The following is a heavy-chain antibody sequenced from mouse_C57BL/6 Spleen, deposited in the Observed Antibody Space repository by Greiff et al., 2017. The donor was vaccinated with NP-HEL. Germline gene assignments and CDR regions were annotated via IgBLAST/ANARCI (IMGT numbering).Heavy chain of an antibody. D-gene: IGHD1-1*01. CDR2: INPNNGGT. CDR1: GYTFTDYY. CDR3: AGDGSSYGYAMDY. Sequence: EVKLQQSGPELVKPGASVKISCKASGYTFTDYYMNWVKQSHGKSLEWIGDINPNNGGTSYNQKFKGKATLTVDKSSSTAYMELRSLTSEDSAVYYCAGDGSSYGYAMDYWGQGTSVTVSS. J-gene: IGHJ4*01. V-gene: IGHV1-26*01.